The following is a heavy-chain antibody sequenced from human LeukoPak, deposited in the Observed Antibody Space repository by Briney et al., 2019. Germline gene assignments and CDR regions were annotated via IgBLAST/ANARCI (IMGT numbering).Heavy chain of an antibody. CDR3: ARICDYSSLGYFDY. V-gene: IGHV1-2*02. J-gene: IGHJ4*02. CDR1: GYTFTGYY. Sequence: ASVKVSCKASGYTFTGYYMHWVRQAPGQGLEWMGWINPNSGGTNYAQKFQGRVTMTRDTSISTAYMELSRLRSDDTAVYYCARICDYSSLGYFDYWGQGTLVTVSS. D-gene: IGHD4-11*01. CDR2: INPNSGGT.